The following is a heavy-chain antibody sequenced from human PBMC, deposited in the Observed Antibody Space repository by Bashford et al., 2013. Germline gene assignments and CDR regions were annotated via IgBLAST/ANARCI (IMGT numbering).Heavy chain of an antibody. D-gene: IGHD6-13*01. Sequence: GGSLRLSCTASGFTFGDYAMSWVRQAPGKGLEWVGLIRTKGYGGTAQYAASVKGRFIISRDDSKSIAYLQMNSLKTEDTAVYYCTQRVSSDYWGQGTLVTVSS. CDR1: GFTFGDYA. J-gene: IGHJ4*02. CDR3: TQRVSSDY. V-gene: IGHV3-49*04. CDR2: IRTKGYGGTA.